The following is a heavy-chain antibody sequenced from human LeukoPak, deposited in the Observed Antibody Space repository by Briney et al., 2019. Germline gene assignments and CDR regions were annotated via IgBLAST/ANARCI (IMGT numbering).Heavy chain of an antibody. CDR1: GGSISSYY. D-gene: IGHD6-6*01. Sequence: NPSETLSLTCTVSGGSISSYYWSWIRQPPGKGLEWIGYIYYSGSTNYNPSLKSRVTISVDTSKNQFSLKLSSVTAADTAVYYCARYSSSHAFDIWGRGTMVTVSS. CDR3: ARYSSSHAFDI. J-gene: IGHJ3*02. V-gene: IGHV4-59*01. CDR2: IYYSGST.